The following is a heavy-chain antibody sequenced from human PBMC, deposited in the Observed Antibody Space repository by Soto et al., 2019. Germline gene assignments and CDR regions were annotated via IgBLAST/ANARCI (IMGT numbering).Heavy chain of an antibody. D-gene: IGHD3-3*01. J-gene: IGHJ6*03. CDR3: AIGPSTIFGVVQPSLYYYYMDV. CDR2: IYYSGST. V-gene: IGHV4-59*08. Sequence: SETLSLTCTVSGGSISSYYWSWIRQPPGKGLEWIGYIYYSGSTNYNPSLKSRVTISVDTSMNQFSLKLSSVTAADTAVYYCAIGPSTIFGVVQPSLYYYYMDVWGKGTTVTVSS. CDR1: GGSISSYY.